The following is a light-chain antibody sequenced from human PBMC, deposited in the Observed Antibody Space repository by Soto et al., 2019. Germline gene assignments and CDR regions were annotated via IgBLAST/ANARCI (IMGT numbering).Light chain of an antibody. J-gene: IGKJ1*01. CDR1: QSVSSSY. Sequence: EIVMTQSPATLSLSPGERATLSCRASQSVSSSYLSWYQQKPGQAPRLLIYGASIRATGIPARFSGSGSGTAFTLTIRTLQPEDFEVYSCQQDYHLPWPLGQGTNVDIK. CDR2: GAS. CDR3: QQDYHLPWP. V-gene: IGKV3D-7*01.